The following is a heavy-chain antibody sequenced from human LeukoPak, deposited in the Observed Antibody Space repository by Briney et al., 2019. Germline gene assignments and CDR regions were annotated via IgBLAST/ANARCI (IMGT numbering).Heavy chain of an antibody. CDR3: ARAEYYDFWSGYYKGGYYFDY. CDR1: KFTFSTYA. Sequence: GGSLRLSCAASKFTFSTYAMSWVRQAPGKGLQWVSTISDSGYDTYYADSVKGRFTISRDNSKNTLYLQMNSLRAEDTAVYYCARAEYYDFWSGYYKGGYYFDYWGQGTLVTVSS. V-gene: IGHV3-23*01. D-gene: IGHD3-3*01. CDR2: ISDSGYDT. J-gene: IGHJ4*02.